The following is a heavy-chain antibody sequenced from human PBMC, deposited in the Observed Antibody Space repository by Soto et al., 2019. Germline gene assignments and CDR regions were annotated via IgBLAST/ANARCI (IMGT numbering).Heavy chain of an antibody. D-gene: IGHD3-9*01. Sequence: PWGARRLSGSSSGVPFSSYAMHKDRQAPDNSLEWVSAISGSGGSISYADSVKGWFTISRDNSKNTLYLQMNSLRAEDTAVYYCATDQNDILTGYYRFDYWGQGHLVIV. CDR1: GVPFSSYA. J-gene: IGHJ4*02. CDR2: ISGSGGSI. V-gene: IGHV3-23*01. CDR3: ATDQNDILTGYYRFDY.